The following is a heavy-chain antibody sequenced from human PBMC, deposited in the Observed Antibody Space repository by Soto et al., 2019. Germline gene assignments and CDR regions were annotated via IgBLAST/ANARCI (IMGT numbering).Heavy chain of an antibody. CDR2: IYYSGST. CDR1: GGSISSYY. J-gene: IGHJ6*03. Sequence: SETLSLTCTVSGGSISSYYWSWIRQPPGKGLEWIGYIYYSGSTNYNPSLKSRVTISVDTSKNQFSLKLSSVTAADTAVYYCARRARFGELLGSWGYMDVWGKGTTVTVSS. D-gene: IGHD3-10*01. V-gene: IGHV4-59*01. CDR3: ARRARFGELLGSWGYMDV.